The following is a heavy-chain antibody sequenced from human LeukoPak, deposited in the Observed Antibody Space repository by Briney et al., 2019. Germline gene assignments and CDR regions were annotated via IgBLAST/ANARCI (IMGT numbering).Heavy chain of an antibody. CDR3: AKSAGTVPVDTAMGLFDY. Sequence: QSGGSLRLSCAASGFTFSSYAMSWVRQAPGKGLEWVSAISGSGGSTYYADSVKGRFTISRDNSKNTLYLQMNSLRAEDTAVYYCAKSAGTVPVDTAMGLFDYWGQGTLVTVSS. V-gene: IGHV3-23*01. D-gene: IGHD5-18*01. CDR1: GFTFSSYA. J-gene: IGHJ4*02. CDR2: ISGSGGST.